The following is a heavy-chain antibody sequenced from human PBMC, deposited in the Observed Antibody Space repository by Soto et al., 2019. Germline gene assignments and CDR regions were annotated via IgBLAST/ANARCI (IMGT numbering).Heavy chain of an antibody. CDR2: ISYYGSNK. Sequence: GGSLRLSCAASGFTFSSYGMHCVRQAPGKVLEWVAVISYYGSNKYYADSVKGRFTISRDNSKNTLYLQMNSLRAEDTAVYYCANTPGRQDVWGQGTTVTVSS. J-gene: IGHJ6*02. CDR1: GFTFSSYG. D-gene: IGHD2-15*01. CDR3: ANTPGRQDV. V-gene: IGHV3-30*18.